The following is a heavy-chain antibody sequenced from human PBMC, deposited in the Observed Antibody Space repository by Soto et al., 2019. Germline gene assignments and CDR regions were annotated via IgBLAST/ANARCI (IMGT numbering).Heavy chain of an antibody. CDR2: IWLDGSKK. Sequence: QVQLVESGGGVVQPGRSLRLSCAASGFTFSSYGMHWVRQAPGKGLEWVALIWLDGSKKYYADSVKGGFTISRDNSKNPLYLQMNSLRAEDTAVYYCAGGAPMGVYAIYHWGQGTLVTGSS. CDR1: GFTFSSYG. J-gene: IGHJ5*02. D-gene: IGHD2-8*02. V-gene: IGHV3-33*01. CDR3: AGGAPMGVYAIYH.